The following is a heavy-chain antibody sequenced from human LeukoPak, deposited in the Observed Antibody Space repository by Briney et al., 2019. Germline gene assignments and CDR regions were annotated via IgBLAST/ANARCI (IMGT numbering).Heavy chain of an antibody. CDR2: IWYDGSNK. CDR3: AIDRSYDFWSGYSTPDY. V-gene: IGHV3-33*01. J-gene: IGHJ4*02. Sequence: GGSLRLSCAAAGFTFSSYGMHWVRQAPGKGLEWVAAIWYDGSNKYYADSVKGRFTICRDHCKNTLYLQMNRLRAEDTAVYYCAIDRSYDFWSGYSTPDYWGQGTLVTVSS. D-gene: IGHD3-3*01. CDR1: GFTFSSYG.